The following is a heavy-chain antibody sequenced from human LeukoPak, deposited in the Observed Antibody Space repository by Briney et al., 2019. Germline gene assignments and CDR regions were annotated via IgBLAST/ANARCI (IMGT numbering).Heavy chain of an antibody. CDR1: GFTFSDHY. D-gene: IGHD3-16*01. Sequence: GGSLRLSCAASGFTFSDHYMSWIRQAPGKGLEWLSQISSDSHIIYYADSVKGRFTISRDNARQSLYLQMNSLRADDTAVYYCATDTYDYVWGSPWGQGTLVTVSS. CDR2: ISSDSHII. V-gene: IGHV3-11*01. CDR3: ATDTYDYVWGSP. J-gene: IGHJ5*02.